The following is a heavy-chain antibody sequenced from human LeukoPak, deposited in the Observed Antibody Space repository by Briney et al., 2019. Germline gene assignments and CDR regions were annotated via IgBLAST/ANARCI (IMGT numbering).Heavy chain of an antibody. J-gene: IGHJ5*02. Sequence: SETLSLTCTVSGGSISSGSYYWSWIRQPPGKGLEWIGYIYYSGSTNYNPSLKSRVTISVDTSKNQFSLKLSSVTAADTAVYYCARRYFDSSGYYPWGQGTLVTVSS. CDR1: GGSISSGSYY. D-gene: IGHD3-22*01. CDR2: IYYSGST. V-gene: IGHV4-61*01. CDR3: ARRYFDSSGYYP.